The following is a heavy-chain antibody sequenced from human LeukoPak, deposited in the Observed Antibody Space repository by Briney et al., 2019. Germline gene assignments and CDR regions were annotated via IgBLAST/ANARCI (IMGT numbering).Heavy chain of an antibody. CDR3: ARGVPYYYYYGMDV. J-gene: IGHJ6*02. CDR2: IIPIFGTA. CDR1: GGTFSSYA. Sequence: SVKVSCKASGGTFSSYAISWVRQAPGQGLEWMGGIIPIFGTANYAQKFQGRVTITADESTSTAYMELSSLRSEDTAEYYCARGVPYYYYYGMDVWGQGTTVTVSS. V-gene: IGHV1-69*13.